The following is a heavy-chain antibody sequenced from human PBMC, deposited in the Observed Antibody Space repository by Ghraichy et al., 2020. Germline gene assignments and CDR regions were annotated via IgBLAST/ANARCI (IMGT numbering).Heavy chain of an antibody. Sequence: ASVKVSCKASGYTFTGYYMHWVRQAPGQGLEWMGWINPNSGGTNYAQKFQGWVTMTRDTSISTAYMELSRLRSDDTAVYYCARDGGRNGYYGMDVWGQGTTVTVSS. CDR3: ARDGGRNGYYGMDV. V-gene: IGHV1-2*04. D-gene: IGHD1-26*01. CDR1: GYTFTGYY. CDR2: INPNSGGT. J-gene: IGHJ6*02.